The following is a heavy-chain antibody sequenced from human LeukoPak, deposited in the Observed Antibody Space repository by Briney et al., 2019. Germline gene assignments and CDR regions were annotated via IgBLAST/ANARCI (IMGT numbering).Heavy chain of an antibody. CDR3: ASLSGSYLNFDY. V-gene: IGHV3-30*02. J-gene: IGHJ4*02. Sequence: GGSLRLSCAASGFTFSSYGMHWVRQAPGKGLEWVAFIRYEGSNKYYADSVKGRFTISRDNAKNSLYLQMNSLRAEDTAVYYCASLSGSYLNFDYWGQGTLVTVSS. CDR2: IRYEGSNK. D-gene: IGHD1-26*01. CDR1: GFTFSSYG.